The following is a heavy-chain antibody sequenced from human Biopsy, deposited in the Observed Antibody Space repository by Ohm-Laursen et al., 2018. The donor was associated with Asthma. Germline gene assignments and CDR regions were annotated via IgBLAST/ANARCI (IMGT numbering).Heavy chain of an antibody. CDR3: ARFVQAEEGVF. D-gene: IGHD3-10*02. CDR2: ISFDGRYE. CDR1: GFSFGSFG. J-gene: IGHJ4*02. Sequence: SLRLSCAASGFSFGSFGMHWVRQVPGKGPEWVALISFDGRYEYYADSVKGRFTISRDNPMKRLYLQMSSLRAEDTAVYLCARFVQAEEGVFWGQGTRVTVSP. V-gene: IGHV3-30*03.